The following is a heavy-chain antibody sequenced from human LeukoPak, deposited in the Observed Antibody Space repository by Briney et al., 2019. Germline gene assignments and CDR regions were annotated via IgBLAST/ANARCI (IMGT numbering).Heavy chain of an antibody. Sequence: EGVSXFSGSGVSTYYADSVKGRFTISRDNSKNTLYLQMNSLRAEDTAVYYCAKCALWFGNEPHFDYCGQGTLVTVSS. CDR3: AKCALWFGNEPHFDY. J-gene: IGHJ4*02. V-gene: IGHV3-23*01. CDR2: FSGSGVST. D-gene: IGHD3-10*01.